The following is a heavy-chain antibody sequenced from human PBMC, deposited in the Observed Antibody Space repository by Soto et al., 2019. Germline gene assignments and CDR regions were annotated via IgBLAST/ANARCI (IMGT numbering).Heavy chain of an antibody. CDR2: IYHSGYT. CDR1: GSSISSGGYA. J-gene: IGHJ5*02. Sequence: SETLSLTCAVSGSSISSGGYAWNWIRQPPGKGLEWIGYIYHSGYTSYNPSLKNRVTISVDKSKNQFSLTLSFVTAADTAVYYCARDSLTGNYFDPWGQGTLVTVSS. CDR3: ARDSLTGNYFDP. D-gene: IGHD1-7*01. V-gene: IGHV4-30-2*01.